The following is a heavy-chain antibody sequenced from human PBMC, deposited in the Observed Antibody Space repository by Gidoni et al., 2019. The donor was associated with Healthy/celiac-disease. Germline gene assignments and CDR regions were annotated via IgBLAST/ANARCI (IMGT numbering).Heavy chain of an antibody. V-gene: IGHV3-9*01. CDR1: VFPFIDDD. CDR2: ISSNSGSV. D-gene: IGHD2-2*01. Sequence: EVQLVESGGGLVQPGGSLRLSCAASVFPFIDDDLHLVRQAPGKGLELVSGISSNSGSVGYADSVKGRFTSARDNAKNSLYLQMNSLRSEDTALYYCAKDIFCSSTSCRPSPYYYYGMDVWGQGTTVTVSS. J-gene: IGHJ6*02. CDR3: AKDIFCSSTSCRPSPYYYYGMDV.